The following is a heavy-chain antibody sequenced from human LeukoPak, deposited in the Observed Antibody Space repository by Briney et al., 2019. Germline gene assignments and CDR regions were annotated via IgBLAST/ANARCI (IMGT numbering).Heavy chain of an antibody. CDR1: GVSISSSNSY. CDR2: IHHSAGT. V-gene: IGHV4-61*05. Sequence: PSETLSLTCTVSGVSISSSNSYWGWIRQPPGKGLEWIGEIHHSAGTNYNPSLRSRVTMSIDKSQDQFYLHLQSVTAADTAMYFCAKDLGSNPGYWGQGTLVIVSS. D-gene: IGHD4-23*01. J-gene: IGHJ4*02. CDR3: AKDLGSNPGY.